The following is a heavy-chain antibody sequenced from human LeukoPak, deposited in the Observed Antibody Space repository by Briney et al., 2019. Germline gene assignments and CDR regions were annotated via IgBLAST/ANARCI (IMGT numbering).Heavy chain of an antibody. Sequence: PSETLSLACTVSGGSISNYHWSWIRQPPGKGLEWIGYIYYSGSTYYNPSLKSRVTISVDTSKNQFSLKLSSVTAADTAVYYCARAPRGSSWYVTGEDYWGQGTLVTVSS. CDR2: IYYSGST. V-gene: IGHV4-59*08. CDR1: GGSISNYH. J-gene: IGHJ4*02. CDR3: ARAPRGSSWYVTGEDY. D-gene: IGHD6-13*01.